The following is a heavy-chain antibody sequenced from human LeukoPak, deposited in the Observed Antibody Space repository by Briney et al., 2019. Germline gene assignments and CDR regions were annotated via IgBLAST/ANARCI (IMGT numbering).Heavy chain of an antibody. CDR2: IKQDGSEK. J-gene: IGHJ6*02. Sequence: GGSLRLSWAASGFTFSTYWMHWVRQAPGKGLEWVANIKQDGSEKYYVDSVKGRFTISRDNAKNSLYLQMNSLRADDTAVYYCGRSMDVWGQGTTVTVSS. V-gene: IGHV3-7*03. CDR3: GRSMDV. CDR1: GFTFSTYW.